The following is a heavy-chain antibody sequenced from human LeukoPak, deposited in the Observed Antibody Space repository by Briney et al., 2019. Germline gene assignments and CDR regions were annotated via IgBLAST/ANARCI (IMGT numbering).Heavy chain of an antibody. J-gene: IGHJ4*02. V-gene: IGHV1-69*13. D-gene: IGHD3-10*01. CDR3: ARAMVRGVITSFVN. CDR1: GCSSSSYA. CDR2: VIPIFGTA. Sequence: SVKVSCKAPGCSSSSYAISSVRQAPGYRLEWMGGVIPIFGTANYAQKFQGRDTTTADESTSTAYMELSSLRSEDTAVYYCARAMVRGVITSFVNWGQGNLVTVSS.